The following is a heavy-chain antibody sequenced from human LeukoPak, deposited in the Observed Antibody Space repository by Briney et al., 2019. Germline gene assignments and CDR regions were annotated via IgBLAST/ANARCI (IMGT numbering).Heavy chain of an antibody. CDR1: GYTFTGYY. D-gene: IGHD1-26*01. J-gene: IGHJ4*02. CDR2: INPNSGGT. CDR3: ARRKKWELAENYFDY. V-gene: IGHV1-2*06. Sequence: ASVKVSCKASGYTFTGYYMHWVRQAPGQGLEWMVRINPNSGGTNYAQKFQGRVTMTRDTSISTAYMELSRLRSDDTAVYYCARRKKWELAENYFDYWGQGTLVTVSS.